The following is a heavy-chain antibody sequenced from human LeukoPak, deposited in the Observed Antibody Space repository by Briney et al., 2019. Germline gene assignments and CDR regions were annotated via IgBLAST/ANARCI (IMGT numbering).Heavy chain of an antibody. D-gene: IGHD3-3*01. CDR2: ISSSSSTI. CDR3: ARERAYDFWSGYYYYYYGMDV. Sequence: GGSLRLSCAASGFTFSSYSMNWVRQAPGKGLEWVSYISSSSSTIYYADSVKARFTISRDNAKNSLYLQMNSLRAEDTAVYYCARERAYDFWSGYYYYYYGMDVWGQGTTVTVSS. CDR1: GFTFSSYS. J-gene: IGHJ6*02. V-gene: IGHV3-48*01.